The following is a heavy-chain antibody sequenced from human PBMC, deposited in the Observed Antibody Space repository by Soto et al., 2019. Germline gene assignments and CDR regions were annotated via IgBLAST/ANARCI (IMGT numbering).Heavy chain of an antibody. CDR3: ARDLMRSDFWSGYSRDDAFDI. CDR1: GGSISIYY. Sequence: PQTLSLTCTVSGGSISIYYWSWIRQPPGEVRGWMGYIYYSGSTNYNPSLKSRVTISVDTSKNQSSLTLSSVTAADTAVYYCARDLMRSDFWSGYSRDDAFDIWGQGTMVTVSS. D-gene: IGHD3-3*01. V-gene: IGHV4-59*01. CDR2: IYYSGST. J-gene: IGHJ3*02.